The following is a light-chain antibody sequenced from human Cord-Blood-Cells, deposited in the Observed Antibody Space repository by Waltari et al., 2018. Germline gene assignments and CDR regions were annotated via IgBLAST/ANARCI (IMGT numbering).Light chain of an antibody. J-gene: IGLJ3*02. Sequence: QSVLTQPPSASGTPGQRVTISCSGSSSNIGSNYVYWYQQLPGTAPKLLIYRNNPWPSGVPDRFSGSKSGTSASLAISGLRSEDEADYYCAAWDDSLSGPNWVFGGGTKLTVL. CDR1: SSNIGSNY. CDR3: AAWDDSLSGPNWV. V-gene: IGLV1-47*01. CDR2: RNN.